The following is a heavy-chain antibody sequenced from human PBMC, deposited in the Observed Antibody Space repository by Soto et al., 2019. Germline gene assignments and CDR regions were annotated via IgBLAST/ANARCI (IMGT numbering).Heavy chain of an antibody. J-gene: IGHJ4*02. Sequence: EVQLVESGGGLVQPGGYLRLSCAASGLTFSSYSMNWVRQAPGEGLEWFSYITSSSRTIYYADSVKGRFTISRDNAKDSLYLQMNSLRDEDTAVYYCARLRSSLYYYFDYWGQGTPVTVSS. V-gene: IGHV3-48*02. D-gene: IGHD6-13*01. CDR1: GLTFSSYS. CDR2: ITSSSRTI. CDR3: ARLRSSLYYYFDY.